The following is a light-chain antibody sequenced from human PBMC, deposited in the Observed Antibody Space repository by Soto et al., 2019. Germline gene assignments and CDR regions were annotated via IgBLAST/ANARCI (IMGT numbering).Light chain of an antibody. V-gene: IGKV1-6*01. CDR1: QGIRKD. Sequence: TQSPSSLSASVGDRVTMTCRASQGIRKDLAWYQQKPGKAPKLLIYATSSLQSGVPSRFSGSGSGRDFTLTISSLQPEDFATYYCLQDYNYPRTFGQGTKVDIK. CDR3: LQDYNYPRT. CDR2: ATS. J-gene: IGKJ1*01.